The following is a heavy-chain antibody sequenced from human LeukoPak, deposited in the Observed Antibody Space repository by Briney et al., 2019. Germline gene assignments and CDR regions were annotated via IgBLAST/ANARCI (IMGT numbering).Heavy chain of an antibody. Sequence: GGSLRLSCAASGFTFSSYAMSWVRHAPGKGLEWVSSISGSGGSTYYADSVKGQFTISRDNSKNTRYLQMNSLRAEDRAVYYCAKDLYSSSWFHHNYFDYWGQGTLVTVSS. CDR2: ISGSGGST. CDR3: AKDLYSSSWFHHNYFDY. J-gene: IGHJ4*02. CDR1: GFTFSSYA. D-gene: IGHD6-13*01. V-gene: IGHV3-23*01.